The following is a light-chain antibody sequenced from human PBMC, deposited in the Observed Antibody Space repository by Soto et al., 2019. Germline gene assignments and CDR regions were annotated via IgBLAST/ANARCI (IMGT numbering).Light chain of an antibody. CDR1: SSDVGGNNY. V-gene: IGLV2-11*01. Sequence: QSALTQPRSVSRSPGQSVTISCSGTSSDVGGNNYVSWYQQQPGKAPKLMIYDVSKWPSGVPDRFYGSKSGNTASLTISGLQAEDEADYYCYSYAGSHVLFGGGTKLTVL. J-gene: IGLJ2*01. CDR2: DVS. CDR3: YSYAGSHVL.